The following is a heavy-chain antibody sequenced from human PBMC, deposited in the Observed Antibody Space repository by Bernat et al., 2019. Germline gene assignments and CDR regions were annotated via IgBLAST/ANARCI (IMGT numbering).Heavy chain of an antibody. V-gene: IGHV3-33*01. CDR2: IWYDGSNK. CDR3: ARSREVAGTRGYYYYYGMDV. Sequence: QVQLVESGGGVVQPGRSLRLSCAASGFTFSSYGMHWVRQAPGKGLEGGAVIWYDGSNKSYAASLKGRFTISRDNSKNTLYLQMNSLRAEDTAVYYCARSREVAGTRGYYYYYGMDVWGQGTTVTVSS. CDR1: GFTFSSYG. D-gene: IGHD6-19*01. J-gene: IGHJ6*02.